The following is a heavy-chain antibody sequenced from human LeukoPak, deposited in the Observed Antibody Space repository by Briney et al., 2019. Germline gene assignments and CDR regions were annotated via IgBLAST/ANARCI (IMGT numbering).Heavy chain of an antibody. CDR2: IKEDGSEK. Sequence: GGSLRLSCAASGFTFDDYGMSWVRQAPGKGLEWVANIKEDGSEKYYVDSVKGRFTISRDNAKNSLYLQMNSLRDEDTAVYYCARRRGMDVWGRGTTVTVSS. CDR1: GFTFDDYG. CDR3: ARRRGMDV. J-gene: IGHJ6*04. V-gene: IGHV3-7*01.